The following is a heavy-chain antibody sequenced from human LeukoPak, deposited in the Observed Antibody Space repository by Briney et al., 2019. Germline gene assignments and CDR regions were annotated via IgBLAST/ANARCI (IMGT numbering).Heavy chain of an antibody. J-gene: IGHJ4*02. CDR1: GGSISSYY. CDR2: IYYGGST. D-gene: IGHD2-8*01. V-gene: IGHV4-59*01. CDR3: ARSKYCTNGVCFDY. Sequence: SETLSLTCTVSGGSISSYYWSWIRQPPGKGLEWIGYIYYGGSTNYNPSLKNRVTISVDTSKNQFSLKLSSVTAADTAVYYCARSKYCTNGVCFDYWGQGTLVTVSS.